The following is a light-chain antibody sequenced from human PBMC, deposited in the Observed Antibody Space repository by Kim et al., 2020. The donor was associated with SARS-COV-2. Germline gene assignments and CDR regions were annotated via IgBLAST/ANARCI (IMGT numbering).Light chain of an antibody. Sequence: SVALGQTATMPCGGKNIENKNVHWYHQRPGQAPVLVMFRDKKRPSGIPERLSGSNSGNTATLTISRVEAGDEGDYYCQVWDSRTVVFGGGTQLTVL. CDR1: NIENKN. CDR2: RDK. CDR3: QVWDSRTVV. V-gene: IGLV3-9*01. J-gene: IGLJ2*01.